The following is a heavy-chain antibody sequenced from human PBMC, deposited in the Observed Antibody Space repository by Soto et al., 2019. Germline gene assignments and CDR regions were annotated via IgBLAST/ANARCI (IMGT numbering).Heavy chain of an antibody. CDR3: ARGGSYYAH. CDR1: GNTHTIYF. D-gene: IGHD3-16*01. V-gene: IGHV1-2*02. J-gene: IGHJ4*02. Sequence: QVQLVQSGAEVKQPGASVRVSCKASGNTHTIYFIHWLRQAPGQGPEWMGWINSVSGGTNYAPRFRGRVSMTRDTSSATAFLDLSGLRSDDTAVYYCARGGSYYAHWGQGSLVTVSS. CDR2: INSVSGGT.